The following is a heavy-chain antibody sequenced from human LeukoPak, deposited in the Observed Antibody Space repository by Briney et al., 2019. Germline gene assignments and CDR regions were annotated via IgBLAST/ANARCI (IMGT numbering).Heavy chain of an antibody. CDR1: GFTFSNFG. V-gene: IGHV3-23*01. D-gene: IGHD6-13*01. Sequence: GGSLRLSCTASGFTFSNFGMAWVRQAPGKGLEWVSSISDTGSDTYYADSVKGRFTVSRDNSKNTLYLQMNSLRVEDTAVFYCAKRVSYSDSAAYFDYWGQGTLVTVSP. CDR2: ISDTGSDT. J-gene: IGHJ4*02. CDR3: AKRVSYSDSAAYFDY.